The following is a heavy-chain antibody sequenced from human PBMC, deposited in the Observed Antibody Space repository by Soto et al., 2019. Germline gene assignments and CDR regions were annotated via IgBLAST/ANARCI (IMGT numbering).Heavy chain of an antibody. J-gene: IGHJ4*02. V-gene: IGHV4-34*01. CDR3: AREKTDNYDYIWGSYRHNTYYFDY. Sequence: PSETLSLTCAVYGGSFSGYYWSWIRQPPGKGLEWIGEINHSGSTNYNPSLKSRVTISVDTSKNQFSLKLSSVTAADTAVYYCAREKTDNYDYIWGSYRHNTYYFDYWGQGTLVTVSS. CDR2: INHSGST. D-gene: IGHD3-16*02. CDR1: GGSFSGYY.